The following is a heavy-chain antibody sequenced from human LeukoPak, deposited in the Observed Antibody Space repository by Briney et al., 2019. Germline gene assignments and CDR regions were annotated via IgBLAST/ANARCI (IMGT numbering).Heavy chain of an antibody. CDR3: AKVEWLRLKSGFDY. CDR1: GFTFSSYA. D-gene: IGHD5-12*01. CDR2: ISGSGGST. J-gene: IGHJ4*02. Sequence: GGSLRLSCAASGFTFSSYAMSWVRQAPGKGLEWVSAISGSGGSTYYADSVKGRFTISRDSSKNTLYLQVNSLRPEDTAVYYCAKVEWLRLKSGFDYWGQGTLVTVSS. V-gene: IGHV3-23*01.